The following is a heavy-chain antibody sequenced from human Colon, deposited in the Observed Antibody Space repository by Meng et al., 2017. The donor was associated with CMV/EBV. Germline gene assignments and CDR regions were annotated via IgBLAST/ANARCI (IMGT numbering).Heavy chain of an antibody. V-gene: IGHV4-34*01. CDR3: VRAMNEEIN. Sequence: QVQLQQWGAGLLKPSETLSLTCAVYGGSFSGFHCNWIRQPPGKGLEWIGEIHPGGWTNYNPSLKSRVTTSIDTSKNQFSLKVNSVTAADTAVYFCVRAMNEEINWGQGTLVTVSS. CDR2: IHPGGWT. J-gene: IGHJ4*02. CDR1: GGSFSGFH. D-gene: IGHD5-24*01.